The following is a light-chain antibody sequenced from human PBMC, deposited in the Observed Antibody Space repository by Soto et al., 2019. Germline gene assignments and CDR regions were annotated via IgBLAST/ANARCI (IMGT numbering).Light chain of an antibody. J-gene: IGLJ2*01. CDR2: DNH. Sequence: QPVLTQPPSVSAAPGQKLTISCSGITSNIGDNYVSWYQQLPGAAPKLLIYDNHKRPSGIPDRFSGSKSGTSATLGITGLQTGDEADYYCGTWDSTLSSVVFGGGTKLTVL. CDR3: GTWDSTLSSVV. V-gene: IGLV1-51*01. CDR1: TSNIGDNY.